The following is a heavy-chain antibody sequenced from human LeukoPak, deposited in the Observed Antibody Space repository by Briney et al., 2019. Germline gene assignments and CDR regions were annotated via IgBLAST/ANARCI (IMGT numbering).Heavy chain of an antibody. D-gene: IGHD3-10*01. J-gene: IGHJ4*02. V-gene: IGHV4-4*07. CDR2: IYTSGST. Sequence: SETLSLTCTVSGVSISSYYWSWVRQPAGKGLEWIGRIYTSGSTNYNPSLKSRVTMSVDTSKNQFSLKLSSVTAADTAVYYCARDLWFGELLVDWGQGTLVTVSS. CDR1: GVSISSYY. CDR3: ARDLWFGELLVD.